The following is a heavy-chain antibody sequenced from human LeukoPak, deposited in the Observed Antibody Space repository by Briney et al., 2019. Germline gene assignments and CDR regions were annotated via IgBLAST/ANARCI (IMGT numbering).Heavy chain of an antibody. CDR2: IYSGGST. D-gene: IGHD3-10*01. Sequence: GGSLRPSCAASGFTVSSNYVSWVRQAPGKGLEWVSVIYSGGSTYYADSVKGRFTISRDNSKNTLYLQMNSLRAEDTAVYYCASPLWFGEFHFDYWGQGTLVTVSS. CDR1: GFTVSSNY. J-gene: IGHJ4*02. CDR3: ASPLWFGEFHFDY. V-gene: IGHV3-66*01.